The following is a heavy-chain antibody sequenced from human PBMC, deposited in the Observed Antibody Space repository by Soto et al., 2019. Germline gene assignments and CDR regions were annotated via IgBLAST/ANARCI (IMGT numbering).Heavy chain of an antibody. CDR2: IVVGSGNT. V-gene: IGHV1-58*02. CDR3: AAVPPDYYDSSGYYRGWAFDI. J-gene: IGHJ3*02. Sequence: QMQLVQSGPEVKKPGTSVKVSCKASGFTFTSSAMQWVRQARGQRLEWIGWIVVGSGNTNYAQKCQEGVTMTRDMCTSTGYMELSSLRSEDTAVYYCAAVPPDYYDSSGYYRGWAFDIWGQGTMVTVSS. D-gene: IGHD3-22*01. CDR1: GFTFTSSA.